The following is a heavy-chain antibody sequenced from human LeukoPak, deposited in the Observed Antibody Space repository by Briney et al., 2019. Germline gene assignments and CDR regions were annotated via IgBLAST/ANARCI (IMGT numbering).Heavy chain of an antibody. J-gene: IGHJ5*02. CDR1: GGSISGYY. CDR3: ARLPHPSIAAAGSFDP. V-gene: IGHV4-59*08. CDR2: IYYSGST. Sequence: SETLSLTCTVSGGSISGYYWSWIRQPPGKGLEWIGYIYYSGSTNYNPSLKSRVTISVDTSKNQFSLKLSSVTAADTAVYYCARLPHPSIAAAGSFDPWGQGTLVTVSS. D-gene: IGHD6-13*01.